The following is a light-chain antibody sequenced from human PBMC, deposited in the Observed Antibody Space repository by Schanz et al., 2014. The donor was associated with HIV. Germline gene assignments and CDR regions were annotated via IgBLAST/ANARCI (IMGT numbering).Light chain of an antibody. V-gene: IGLV1-47*02. CDR1: SSNVGTNY. CDR3: QSFDSWVSGVV. J-gene: IGLJ2*01. CDR2: TND. Sequence: QSVLSQPPSASGTPGQRVTISCSGSSSNVGTNYVFWYQQLPGTAPKLLIYTNDQRPSGISDRFSGSKSGTSASLAISGLQAEDEADYYCQSFDSWVSGVVFGGGTKLTVL.